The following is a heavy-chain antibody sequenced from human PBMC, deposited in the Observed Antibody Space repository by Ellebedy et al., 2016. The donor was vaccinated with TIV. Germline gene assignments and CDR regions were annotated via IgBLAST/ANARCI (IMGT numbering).Heavy chain of an antibody. CDR1: GYSFTGYD. CDR2: VNPNTGNT. CDR3: AREVTSKGLDS. V-gene: IGHV1-8*01. J-gene: IGHJ4*02. Sequence: AASVKVSCKASGYSFTGYDINWVRQAPGQGLEWMGWVNPNTGNTAYAQKFQGRVSMTTDTSTTTAYMELSNLTSEDTALYYCAREVTSKGLDSWGLGTLVTVSS. D-gene: IGHD2-21*02.